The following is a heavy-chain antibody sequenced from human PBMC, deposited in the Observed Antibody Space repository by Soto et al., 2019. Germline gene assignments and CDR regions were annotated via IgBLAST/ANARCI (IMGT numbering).Heavy chain of an antibody. J-gene: IGHJ3*02. CDR3: ARGVEGSGWLYVTPYAFDI. V-gene: IGHV1-69*13. CDR1: GGTFSSYA. D-gene: IGHD6-19*01. CDR2: IIPIFGTA. Sequence: ASVKVSCKASGGTFSSYAISWVRQAPGQGLEWMGGIIPIFGTANYAQKFQGRVTITADESTSTAYMELSSLRSEDTAVYYCARGVEGSGWLYVTPYAFDIWGQGTMVTVSS.